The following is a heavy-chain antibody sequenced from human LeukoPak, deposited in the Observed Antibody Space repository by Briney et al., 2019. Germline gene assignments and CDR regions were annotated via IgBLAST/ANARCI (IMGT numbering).Heavy chain of an antibody. CDR3: ARGYSSGWYGGY. CDR2: IYSGGST. V-gene: IGHV3-53*01. CDR1: GFTVSYNY. J-gene: IGHJ4*02. Sequence: GESLRLSCAASGFTVSYNYMSWVRQAPGKGLEWVSVIYSGGSTYYADSVKGRFTIPRDNSKNTLYLQMNSLRAEDTAVYYCARGYSSGWYGGYWGQGTPVTVSS. D-gene: IGHD6-19*01.